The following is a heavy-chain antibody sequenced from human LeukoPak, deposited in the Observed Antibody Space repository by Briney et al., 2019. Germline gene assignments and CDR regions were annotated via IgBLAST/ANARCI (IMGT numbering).Heavy chain of an antibody. CDR3: ARKSSQWLFAPLEFDP. Sequence: ESLKISFKGSGYSFTNYWIGWVRPVPGKGLEWMGLIYPGDSDIRYSPSFQGQVTISADKSISTAYLQWSSLKASDTAMYYCARKSSQWLFAPLEFDPWGQGTLVTVSS. V-gene: IGHV5-51*01. CDR1: GYSFTNYW. J-gene: IGHJ5*02. CDR2: IYPGDSDI. D-gene: IGHD6-19*01.